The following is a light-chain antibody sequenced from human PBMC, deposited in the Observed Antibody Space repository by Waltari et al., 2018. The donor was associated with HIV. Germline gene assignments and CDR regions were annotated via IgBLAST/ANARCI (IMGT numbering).Light chain of an antibody. J-gene: IGKJ1*01. Sequence: DLQMTQSPSSLSASVGDRVPITCRTSQNIITYLNLYQQKPGKAPKLLIQAASSLQRGVPSRFGGSGSGTDFTLTISGLQPEDFATYYCQQSHTMWTFGQGTKVEVK. CDR1: QNIITY. CDR3: QQSHTMWT. V-gene: IGKV1-39*01. CDR2: AAS.